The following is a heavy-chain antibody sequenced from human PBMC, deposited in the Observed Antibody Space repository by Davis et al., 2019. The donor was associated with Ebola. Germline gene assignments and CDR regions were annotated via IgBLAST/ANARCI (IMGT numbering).Heavy chain of an antibody. Sequence: GESLKISCAASRFTFSSYAMHWVRQAPGKGLEWVAVISYDGSNKYYADSVKGRFTISRDNAKNSLYLQMNSLRAEDTAVYYCASVSIAAAGKGGLDYWGQGTLVTVSS. CDR1: RFTFSSYA. J-gene: IGHJ4*02. D-gene: IGHD6-13*01. CDR2: ISYDGSNK. CDR3: ASVSIAAAGKGGLDY. V-gene: IGHV3-30-3*01.